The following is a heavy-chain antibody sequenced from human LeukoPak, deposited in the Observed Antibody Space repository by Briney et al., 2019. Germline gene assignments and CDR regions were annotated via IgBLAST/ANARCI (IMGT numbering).Heavy chain of an antibody. J-gene: IGHJ3*02. CDR2: INPNSGGT. CDR3: ARDYQPLLYEDDAFDI. V-gene: IGHV1-2*02. Sequence: ASVKVSCKASGGTFSSYAISWVRQAPGQGLEWMGWINPNSGGTNYAQKFQGRVTMTRDTSISTAYMELSRLRSDDTAVYYCARDYQPLLYEDDAFDIWGQGTMVTVSS. D-gene: IGHD2-2*02. CDR1: GGTFSSYA.